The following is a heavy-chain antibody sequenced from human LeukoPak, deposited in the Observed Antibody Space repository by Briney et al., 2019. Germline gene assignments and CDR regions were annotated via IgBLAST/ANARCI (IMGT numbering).Heavy chain of an antibody. CDR1: GFTFSRYS. CDR3: AREKEATIGYFDY. Sequence: PGGSLRLSCAASGFTFSRYSMNWVRQAPGKGLEWVSSISSSSSYIYYADSVKGRFTISRDNAKNSLYLQMNSLRAEDTAVYYCAREKEATIGYFDYWGQGTLVTVSS. J-gene: IGHJ4*02. CDR2: ISSSSSYI. V-gene: IGHV3-21*01. D-gene: IGHD5-12*01.